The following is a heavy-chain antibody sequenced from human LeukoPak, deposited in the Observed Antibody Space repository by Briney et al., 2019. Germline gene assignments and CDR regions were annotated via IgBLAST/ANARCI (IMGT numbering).Heavy chain of an antibody. Sequence: GGSLRLSCAASGFTFDDYGMSWVRQAPGKGLEWVSGINWNGGSTGYADSVKGRFTISRDNSKNTLYLQMNSLRAEDTAVYYCAKDGLGYCSSTSCYKDYWGQGTLVTVSS. J-gene: IGHJ4*02. CDR3: AKDGLGYCSSTSCYKDY. V-gene: IGHV3-20*04. CDR2: INWNGGST. D-gene: IGHD2-2*02. CDR1: GFTFDDYG.